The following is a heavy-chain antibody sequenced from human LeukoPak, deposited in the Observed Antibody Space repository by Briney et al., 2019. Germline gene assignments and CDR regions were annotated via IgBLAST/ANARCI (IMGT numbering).Heavy chain of an antibody. CDR3: ARGFRNGPFDC. J-gene: IGHJ4*02. V-gene: IGHV3-20*04. CDR1: GFTFDDYG. Sequence: GGSLRLSCEASGFTFDDYGMSWVRQPPGRGLEWVSGINRNGGSTDYADSVKGRFTISRDNAKNSHFLQMNSLRVEDTALYYCARGFRNGPFDCWGQGTLVTVSS. CDR2: INRNGGST. D-gene: IGHD2-8*01.